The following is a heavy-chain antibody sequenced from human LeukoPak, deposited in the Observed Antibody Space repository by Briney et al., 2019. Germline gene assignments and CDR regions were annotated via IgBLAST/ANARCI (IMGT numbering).Heavy chain of an antibody. V-gene: IGHV3-23*01. CDR3: AKVGCSGGSCYSVDY. J-gene: IGHJ4*02. CDR1: GFTFNNYV. Sequence: GGSLRLSCAASGFTFNNYVMSWVRQAPGKGLEWVSTVSGSGGSTNYADSVKGRFTISRDNSKNTLLLQMNYLRAEDTAVYYCAKVGCSGGSCYSVDYWGQGTLVTVSS. CDR2: VSGSGGST. D-gene: IGHD2-15*01.